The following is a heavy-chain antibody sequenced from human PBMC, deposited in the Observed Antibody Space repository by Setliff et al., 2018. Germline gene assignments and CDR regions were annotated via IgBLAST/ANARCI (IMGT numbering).Heavy chain of an antibody. CDR3: VRDSSADYYDNDYFKY. D-gene: IGHD2-21*02. CDR2: IRHDESDI. V-gene: IGHV3-30*02. CDR1: GFTFRGFA. J-gene: IGHJ1*01. Sequence: GGPLRLSCAASGFTFRGFAMHWVRQAPGKGLEWVAFIRHDESDIYYTNSVKGRFTVSRDNSKNTLYLQMNILRPEDTALYYCVRDSSADYYDNDYFKYWGQGALVTVSS.